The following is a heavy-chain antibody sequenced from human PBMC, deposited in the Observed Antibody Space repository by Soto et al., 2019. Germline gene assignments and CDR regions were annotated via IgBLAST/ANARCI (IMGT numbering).Heavy chain of an antibody. CDR3: VRGYRSFDV. V-gene: IGHV1-8*01. CDR1: GYIFTNYD. Sequence: ASVKVSCEACGYIFTNYDINWVRQATGQGLEYLGWINPNSGNTGYVQKFQGRVTMTRNTSINTAYMELNSLRSEDTAVYYCVRGYRSFDVWGRGTMVTVSS. CDR2: INPNSGNT. J-gene: IGHJ3*01. D-gene: IGHD5-18*01.